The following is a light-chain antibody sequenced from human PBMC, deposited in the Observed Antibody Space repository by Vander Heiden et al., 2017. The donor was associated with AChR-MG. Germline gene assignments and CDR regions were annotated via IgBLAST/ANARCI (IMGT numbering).Light chain of an antibody. CDR2: DAA. J-gene: IGKJ5*01. CDR1: QSVSNY. CDR3: QQRANWTRVT. Sequence: EIVLTQSPATLSLCPGDRATLSCRARQSVSNYLAWYQQKSGQAPRLLIYDAANRANGSPARFSGSGSGTEVTITISSREHEEVAVYYCQQRANWTRVTFGQGTRLEIK. V-gene: IGKV3-11*01.